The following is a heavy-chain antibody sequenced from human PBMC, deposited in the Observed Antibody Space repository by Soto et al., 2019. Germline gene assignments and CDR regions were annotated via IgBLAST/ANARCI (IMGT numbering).Heavy chain of an antibody. CDR1: GFSFTDDY. J-gene: IGHJ4*02. Sequence: QGQLVESGGGLVQPGGSLRLSCAASGFSFTDDYMSWIRQRPGKGLEWISYINDRGSLIYYADSVKGRFTISRDNAKNSLYLQMNSLTDEDTAVYYCARVGGEADYWGQGTLVTVSS. CDR2: INDRGSLI. CDR3: ARVGGEADY. D-gene: IGHD2-15*01. V-gene: IGHV3-11*01.